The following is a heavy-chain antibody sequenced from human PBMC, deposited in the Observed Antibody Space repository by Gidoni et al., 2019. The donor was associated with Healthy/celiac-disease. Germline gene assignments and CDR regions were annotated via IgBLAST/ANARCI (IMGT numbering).Heavy chain of an antibody. V-gene: IGHV3-11*01. CDR3: GREVTTVTTDGDY. J-gene: IGHJ4*02. Sequence: QVQLVESGGGLVKPGGSRRLSCAASGFTFSDYYMNWIRQAPGKGLEWVSYISSSGSTIYYADSVKGRFTISRDNAKNSLYLQMSSLRAEDTAVYYCGREVTTVTTDGDYWGQGTLVTVSS. CDR2: ISSSGSTI. D-gene: IGHD4-17*01. CDR1: GFTFSDYY.